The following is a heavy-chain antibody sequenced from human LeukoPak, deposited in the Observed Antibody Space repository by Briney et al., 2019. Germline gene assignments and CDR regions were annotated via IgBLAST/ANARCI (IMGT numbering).Heavy chain of an antibody. V-gene: IGHV1-69*05. CDR1: GGTFSSYA. CDR3: ARGGGGKDFWSGYYMDV. J-gene: IGHJ6*03. Sequence: SVKVSCKASGGTFSSYAISWVRQAPGQGLEWMGGIIPIFGTANYAQKFQGRVTITTDEFTSTAYMELSSLRSEDTAVYYCARGGGGKDFWSGYYMDVWGKGTTVTVSS. D-gene: IGHD3-3*01. CDR2: IIPIFGTA.